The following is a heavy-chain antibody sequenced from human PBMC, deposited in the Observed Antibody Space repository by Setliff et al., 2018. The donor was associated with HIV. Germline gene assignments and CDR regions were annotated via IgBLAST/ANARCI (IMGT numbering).Heavy chain of an antibody. CDR2: IYSTGST. V-gene: IGHV4-59*11. Sequence: SETLSLTCTVSGASITSHYWSWIRQSPGRELEWIGYIYSTGSTNYNPSLQSRVSISVDTSKNQFSLKLTSVTAADTAFYYCAAASSWDPLLDYWGQGTLVTVSS. CDR3: AAASSWDPLLDY. D-gene: IGHD6-13*01. J-gene: IGHJ4*02. CDR1: GASITSHY.